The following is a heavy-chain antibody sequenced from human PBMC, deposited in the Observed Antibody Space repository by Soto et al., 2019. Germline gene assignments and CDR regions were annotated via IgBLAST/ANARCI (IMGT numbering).Heavy chain of an antibody. J-gene: IGHJ4*02. V-gene: IGHV4-39*01. D-gene: IGHD2-21*02. CDR2: VYYSGTT. Sequence: SETLSLTCTVSGGSISSTTYYWGWIRQPPGKGLEWIGSVYYSGTTYYNPSLKSRVTISVDTSKNQFSLKLTSVTAADTAVYYCARYCGGDCYRVYWGQGTLVTVS. CDR3: ARYCGGDCYRVY. CDR1: GGSISSTTYY.